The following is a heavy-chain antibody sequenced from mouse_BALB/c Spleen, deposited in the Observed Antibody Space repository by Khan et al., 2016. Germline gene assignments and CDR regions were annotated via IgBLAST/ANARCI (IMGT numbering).Heavy chain of an antibody. CDR1: GFSLTDYG. CDR3: GKGVQSRYFYALDY. Sequence: VQLQESGPGLVAPSQSLSITCTVSGFSLTDYGVSWIRQPPGKGLEWLGIIWGNGNTYYNSALKSRLTISNDISKSQVFLKMNSLQTHDTAIYYGGKGVQSRYFYALDYWGQGTSGTVSS. CDR2: IWGNGNT. J-gene: IGHJ4*01. V-gene: IGHV2-6-5*01.